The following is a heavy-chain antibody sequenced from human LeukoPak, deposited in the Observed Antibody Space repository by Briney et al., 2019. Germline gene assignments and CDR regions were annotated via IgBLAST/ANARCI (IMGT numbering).Heavy chain of an antibody. V-gene: IGHV3-30-3*01. Sequence: GGSLRLSCAASGFTFSSYAMHWVRQAPGKGLEWVAVISYDGSNKYYADSVKGRFTISRDNSKNTLYLQMNSLRAEDTAVYYCASSGGISWFDPWGQGTLVTVSS. CDR3: ASSGGISWFDP. D-gene: IGHD2-15*01. CDR2: ISYDGSNK. J-gene: IGHJ5*02. CDR1: GFTFSSYA.